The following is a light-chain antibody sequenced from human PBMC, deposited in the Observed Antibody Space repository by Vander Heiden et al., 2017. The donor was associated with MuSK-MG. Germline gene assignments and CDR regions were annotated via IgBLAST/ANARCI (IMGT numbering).Light chain of an antibody. J-gene: IGLJ3*02. CDR3: LISSSGVRV. Sequence: AVVTQEPSLTVSPGGTVTLTCGASTGAVTNGHYPYWFQQKPGQGPRTLIYDTRKKHSWTPARFSGSLLGGKAALTLSGAQPEDEAEYYCLISSSGVRVFGGGTKLTVL. CDR2: DTR. CDR1: TGAVTNGHY. V-gene: IGLV7-46*01.